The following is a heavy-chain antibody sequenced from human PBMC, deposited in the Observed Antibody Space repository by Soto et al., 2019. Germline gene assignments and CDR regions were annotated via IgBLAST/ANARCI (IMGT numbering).Heavy chain of an antibody. CDR1: GGTFSTYS. J-gene: IGHJ3*02. D-gene: IGHD2-21*01. Sequence: QVQLVQSGAEVKKPGSSVKVSCKDSGGTFSTYSMFWVRQAPGQGLEWMGRIIPMLGVRNYAQRFQDRVTITADKSTATAHMEPSSLRSEDTATYYCTIGSWSGEVFDIWGQGTMVTVSS. V-gene: IGHV1-69*02. CDR2: IIPMLGVR. CDR3: TIGSWSGEVFDI.